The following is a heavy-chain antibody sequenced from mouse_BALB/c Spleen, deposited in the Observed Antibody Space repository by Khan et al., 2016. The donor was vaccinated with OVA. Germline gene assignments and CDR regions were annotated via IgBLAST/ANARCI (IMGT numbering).Heavy chain of an antibody. D-gene: IGHD4-1*01. CDR1: GFTFSNYA. CDR2: ISSAGTYT. J-gene: IGHJ3*01. CDR3: ASYLTGSFAY. V-gene: IGHV5-6*01. Sequence: EVQLVESGGDLVKPGGSLKLSCAASGFTFSNYAMSWVRRTPDKRLEWVATISSAGTYTYYPDSVKGRFPISRNNAKNTLYLQMSRLKAEDTANFYCASYLTGSFAYWGQGTLVTVSA.